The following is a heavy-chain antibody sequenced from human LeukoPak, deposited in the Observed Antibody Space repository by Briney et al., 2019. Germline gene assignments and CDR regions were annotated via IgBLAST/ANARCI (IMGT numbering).Heavy chain of an antibody. CDR1: GLTFTNYW. J-gene: IGHJ4*02. CDR3: ARLREIPVFGVVTKSTSYFDY. CDR2: IKQDRSEK. D-gene: IGHD3-3*01. V-gene: IGHV3-7*01. Sequence: GGPLRLSCAASGLTFTNYWMSWVRQAPGKGLELVANIKQDRSEKYYVDSVKGRFTISRDNAKNSLYLQMNSLRAEDTAVYYCARLREIPVFGVVTKSTSYFDYWGQGTLVTVSS.